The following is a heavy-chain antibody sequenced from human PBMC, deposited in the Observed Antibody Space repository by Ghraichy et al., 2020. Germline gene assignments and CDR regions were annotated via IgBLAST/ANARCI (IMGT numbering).Heavy chain of an antibody. CDR1: GFTFSSYA. CDR2: ISSNGGST. J-gene: IGHJ6*02. CDR3: ARGQSYYYYYYGMDV. V-gene: IGHV3-64*01. Sequence: GGSLRLSCAASGFTFSSYAMHWVRQAPGKGLEYVSAISSNGGSTYYANSVKGRFTISRDNSKNTLYLQMGSLRAEDMAVYYCARGQSYYYYYYGMDVWGQGTTVTVSS.